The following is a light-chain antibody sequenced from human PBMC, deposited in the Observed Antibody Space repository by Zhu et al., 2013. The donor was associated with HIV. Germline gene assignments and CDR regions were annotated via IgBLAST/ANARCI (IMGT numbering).Light chain of an antibody. Sequence: GDRVTMTCRASQSVSTWVAWYQHKPGKAPKLLIYKASSLQSGVPSRFSGSGSGTEFTLTISSLQPEDFATYYCQQANSFSLTFGGGTKVEI. J-gene: IGKJ4*01. CDR1: QSVSTW. V-gene: IGKV1-5*03. CDR3: QQANSFSLT. CDR2: KAS.